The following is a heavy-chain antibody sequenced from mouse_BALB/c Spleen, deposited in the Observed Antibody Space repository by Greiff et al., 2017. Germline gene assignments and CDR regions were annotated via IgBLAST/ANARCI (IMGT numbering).Heavy chain of an antibody. V-gene: IGHV5-9-3*01. D-gene: IGHD2-4*01. CDR1: GFTFSSYA. Sequence: EVNVVESGGGLVKPGGSLKLSCAASGFTFSSYAMSWVRQTPEKRLEWVATISSGGSYTYYPDSVKGRFTISRDNAKNTLYLQMSSLRSEDTAMYYCARQGDDYDGRDYAMDYWGQGTSVTVSS. CDR2: ISSGGSYT. CDR3: ARQGDDYDGRDYAMDY. J-gene: IGHJ4*01.